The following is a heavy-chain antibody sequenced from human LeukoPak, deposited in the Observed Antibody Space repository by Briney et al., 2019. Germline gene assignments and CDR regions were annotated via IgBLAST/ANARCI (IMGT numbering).Heavy chain of an antibody. Sequence: GGSLRLSCAASGFTFGDHYMDWIRQAPGKGLEWVARIRNKANSYTTEYAASVKGRFTISRDDSKNSLYLQMNSLKTEDTAVYYCSRASVAATPFYFDYWGQGTLVTVSS. CDR2: IRNKANSYTT. CDR1: GFTFGDHY. V-gene: IGHV3-72*01. CDR3: SRASVAATPFYFDY. D-gene: IGHD2-15*01. J-gene: IGHJ4*02.